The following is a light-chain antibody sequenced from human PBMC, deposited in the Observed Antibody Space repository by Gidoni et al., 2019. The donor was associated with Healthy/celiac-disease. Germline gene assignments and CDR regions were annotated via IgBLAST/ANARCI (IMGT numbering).Light chain of an antibody. CDR1: QRVSSSY. CDR2: GAS. CDR3: QQYGSPRLT. Sequence: IGLTQSQGTLSLSPGERATLSCRASQRVSSSYVAWYQQKPCQPPRLLSYGASSRATGIPDRFSSSVAAKDFTLTSSRVEQEDCAVYYCQQYGSPRLTFGGGTQVEIK. J-gene: IGKJ4*01. V-gene: IGKV3-20*01.